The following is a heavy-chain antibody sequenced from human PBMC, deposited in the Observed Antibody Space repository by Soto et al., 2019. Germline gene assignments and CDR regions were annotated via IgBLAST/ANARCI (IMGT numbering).Heavy chain of an antibody. J-gene: IGHJ6*02. CDR3: ARERRSSSGYYYYYGMDV. CDR1: GGTFSSYA. V-gene: IGHV1-69*13. Sequence: SVKVSCKASGGTFSSYAISWVRQAPGQGLEWMGGIIPIFGTANYAQKFQGRVTITADESTSTAYMELSSLRSEDTAVYYCARERRSSSGYYYYYGMDVWCQGXTVNV. D-gene: IGHD3-22*01. CDR2: IIPIFGTA.